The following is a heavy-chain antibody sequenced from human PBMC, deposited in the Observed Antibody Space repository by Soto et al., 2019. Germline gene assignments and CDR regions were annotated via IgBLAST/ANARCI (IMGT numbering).Heavy chain of an antibody. CDR3: PRGSQVLPRYRWLVDNFYYYYGMDV. D-gene: IGHD6-19*01. V-gene: IGHV1-69*13. Sequence: SLKVSCKASVCTFSSYAISWLRQAPGQGLEWMGGSIPIFGTANYAQKFHGRVTITADDSTSPASMALSSLRSEDTPVYYCPRGSQVLPRYRWLVDNFYYYYGMDVWGQGTTVTVSS. CDR2: SIPIFGTA. CDR1: VCTFSSYA. J-gene: IGHJ6*02.